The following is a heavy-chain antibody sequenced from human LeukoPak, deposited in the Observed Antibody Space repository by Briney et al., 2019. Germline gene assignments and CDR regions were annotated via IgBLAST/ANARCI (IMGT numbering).Heavy chain of an antibody. CDR3: AGSGSGSYYSPWYFDL. V-gene: IGHV4-59*01. CDR1: GASISSYY. Sequence: SETLSLTCTVSGASISSYYWSWIRQPPGKGLEWIGYIYYSGSTNYNPSLKSRVTISGDTSKNQFSLRLSSVTAADTAVYFCAGSGSGSYYSPWYFDLWGRGTLVTVSS. D-gene: IGHD3-10*01. CDR2: IYYSGST. J-gene: IGHJ2*01.